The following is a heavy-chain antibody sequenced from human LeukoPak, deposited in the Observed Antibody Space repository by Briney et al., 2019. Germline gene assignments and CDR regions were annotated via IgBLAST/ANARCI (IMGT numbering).Heavy chain of an antibody. J-gene: IGHJ4*02. CDR1: GYSFTSYW. D-gene: IGHD4-17*01. Sequence: GESLKISCKGFGYSFTSYWIGWVRQMPGKGLEWMGIIYPGDSDTRYSPSFQGQVTISADKSISTAYLQWSSLKASDTAMYYCARRWTNYGGRYDYWGQGTLVTVSS. CDR2: IYPGDSDT. CDR3: ARRWTNYGGRYDY. V-gene: IGHV5-51*01.